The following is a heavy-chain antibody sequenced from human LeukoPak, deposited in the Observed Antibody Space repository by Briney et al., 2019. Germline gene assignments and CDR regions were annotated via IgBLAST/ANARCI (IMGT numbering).Heavy chain of an antibody. CDR3: ATFTPQDKWGFYWYFDS. J-gene: IGHJ4*02. Sequence: GGSLRLSCVASGFSFSVHSMSWVRQAPGKGLEWISFLHTDTVATYYADSVKGRFTISRDNARNSLFLEMNSLRPDDTAVYYCATFTPQDKWGFYWYFDSWGQGTLVTVSS. CDR2: LHTDTVAT. V-gene: IGHV3-48*04. CDR1: GFSFSVHS. D-gene: IGHD7-27*01.